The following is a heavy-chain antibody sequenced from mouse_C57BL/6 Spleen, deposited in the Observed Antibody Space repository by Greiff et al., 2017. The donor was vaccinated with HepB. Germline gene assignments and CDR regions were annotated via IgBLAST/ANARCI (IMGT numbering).Heavy chain of an antibody. D-gene: IGHD2-4*01. Sequence: VKLVESGAELARPGASVKLSCKASGYTFTSYGISWVKQRTGQGLEWIGEIYPRSGNTYYNEKFKGKATLTADKSSSTAYMELRSLTSEDSAVYFCARFYDYDEGYYAMDYWGQGTSVTVSS. V-gene: IGHV1-81*01. CDR1: GYTFTSYG. CDR3: ARFYDYDEGYYAMDY. J-gene: IGHJ4*01. CDR2: IYPRSGNT.